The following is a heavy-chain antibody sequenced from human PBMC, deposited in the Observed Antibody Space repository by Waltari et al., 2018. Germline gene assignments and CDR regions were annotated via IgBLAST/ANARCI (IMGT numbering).Heavy chain of an antibody. CDR3: TREWGPQGHIITLEH. J-gene: IGHJ4*02. D-gene: IGHD3-10*01. CDR1: GFTFGDYG. CDR2: IRRTTDCGTT. Sequence: EVVLVESGGGLVPPGRSLRLSCTVSGFTFGDYGMSWFRQAPGKGLEWVSFIRRTTDCGTTLYAASVRGRFTVSRDDSKSIAYLQMNSLKIEDTAVYYCTREWGPQGHIITLEHWGLGSLVTVSS. V-gene: IGHV3-49*03.